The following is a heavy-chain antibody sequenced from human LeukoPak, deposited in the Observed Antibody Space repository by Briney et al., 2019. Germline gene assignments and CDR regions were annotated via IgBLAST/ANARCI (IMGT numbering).Heavy chain of an antibody. J-gene: IGHJ4*02. D-gene: IGHD7-27*01. CDR2: ISPDGSST. Sequence: SGGSLRLSCAASGFTFNTYWMHWVRQAPGKGLVWVSRISPDGSSTYYADFVKGRFTISRDNAKDTLYLQMNSLRVEDTAVYYCARNNWGIDYWGQGTLVAVSS. CDR1: GFTFNTYW. V-gene: IGHV3-74*01. CDR3: ARNNWGIDY.